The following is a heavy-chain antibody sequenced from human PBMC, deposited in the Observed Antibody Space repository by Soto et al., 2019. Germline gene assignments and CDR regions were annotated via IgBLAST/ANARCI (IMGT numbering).Heavy chain of an antibody. CDR1: GGSFSGYY. J-gene: IGHJ5*02. D-gene: IGHD2-2*01. V-gene: IGHV4-34*01. CDR3: ARGRFSCSSTSCYRWFDP. CDR2: INHSGST. Sequence: PSETLSLTCAVYGGSFSGYYWSWIRQPPGKGLEWIGEINHSGSTNYNPSLKSRVTISVDTSKNQFSLKLSSVTAADTAVYYCARGRFSCSSTSCYRWFDPWGQGTLVTVSS.